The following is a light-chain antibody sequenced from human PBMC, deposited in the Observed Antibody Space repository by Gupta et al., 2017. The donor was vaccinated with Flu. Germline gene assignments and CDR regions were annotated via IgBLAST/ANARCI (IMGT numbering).Light chain of an antibody. CDR1: QSIRTE. V-gene: IGKV1-39*01. CDR3: KQDDSTPHT. J-gene: IGKJ3*01. CDR2: ATA. Sequence: PSPLSASMEERVKITCRTSQSIRTERNWCQQKDGKAPKLLRHATAVLERRVATRLSGSGAGTEFAITISRLEPGELAAEHRKQDDSTPHTCGHGTKVHIK.